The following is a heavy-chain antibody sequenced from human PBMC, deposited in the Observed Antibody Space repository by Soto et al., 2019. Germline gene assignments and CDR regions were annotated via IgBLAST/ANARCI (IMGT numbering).Heavy chain of an antibody. CDR3: TRDPTTSIVTDY. V-gene: IGHV3-66*01. Sequence: EVPLVESGGGLVQPGGSLRLSCAASGITVITNYFSWVRQAPGQGLEWVSGIYSDGSTHYADSVKGRFTISRDNSKNTLYLQMNTLRAEDTGVYYCTRDPTTSIVTDYWGQGTLVTVSS. CDR1: GITVITNY. CDR2: IYSDGST. D-gene: IGHD2-21*01. J-gene: IGHJ4*02.